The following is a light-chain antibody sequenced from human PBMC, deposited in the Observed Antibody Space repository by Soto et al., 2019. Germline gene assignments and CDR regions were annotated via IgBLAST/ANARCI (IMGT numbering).Light chain of an antibody. Sequence: QSVLTQPRSVSGSPGRSLTISCSGSSSDIGDYDYVSWYQQHPGKAPTLLIYDVTKRPSGVPDRLSGSKSGDTASLTISGLQAGDEGNYYCCSYVGSNTLYVFGTGTKVTVL. CDR1: SSDIGDYDY. V-gene: IGLV2-11*01. CDR3: CSYVGSNTLYV. CDR2: DVT. J-gene: IGLJ1*01.